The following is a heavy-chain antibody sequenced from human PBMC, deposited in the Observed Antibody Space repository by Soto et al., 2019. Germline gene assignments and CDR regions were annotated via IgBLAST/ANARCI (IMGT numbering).Heavy chain of an antibody. Sequence: VQLVESGGGVVQPGRSLRLSCAASGFTFSDYAMHWVRQAPGKGVEWVAVVSHDGRNTHYADSVKGRFTISRDSFKNTVSLEMTSLRAEDTAVYYCAKGGRQWLVTSDFNYWGQGALVTVSS. CDR2: VSHDGRNT. V-gene: IGHV3-30*18. CDR3: AKGGRQWLVTSDFNY. D-gene: IGHD6-19*01. J-gene: IGHJ4*02. CDR1: GFTFSDYA.